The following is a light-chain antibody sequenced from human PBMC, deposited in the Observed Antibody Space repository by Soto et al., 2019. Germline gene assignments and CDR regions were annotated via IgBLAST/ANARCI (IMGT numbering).Light chain of an antibody. CDR3: QQSYSTPRT. J-gene: IGKJ1*01. Sequence: DIQMTQSPSSLSASVRDRVTITCRASQSISNFLNWYQQKPGKAPKLLIYAASSFQSGVPSRFSGSGSGTDFTLTISSLQPEDFATYYCQQSYSTPRTFGQGTKVDIK. V-gene: IGKV1-39*01. CDR1: QSISNF. CDR2: AAS.